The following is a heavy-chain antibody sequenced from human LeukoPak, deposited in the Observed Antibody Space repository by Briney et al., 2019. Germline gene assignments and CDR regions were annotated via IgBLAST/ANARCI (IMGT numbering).Heavy chain of an antibody. CDR1: GFTFSSYG. CDR3: ARDGGIVYFDY. J-gene: IGHJ4*02. Sequence: GGSLRLSCAASGFTFSSYGMHWVRQAPGKGLEWVAVIWYDGSNKYYADSVKGRFTISRDNSKNTLYLQMNSLRAEDTAVYYCARDGGIVYFDYWGQGTLVAVSS. D-gene: IGHD3-16*01. CDR2: IWYDGSNK. V-gene: IGHV3-33*01.